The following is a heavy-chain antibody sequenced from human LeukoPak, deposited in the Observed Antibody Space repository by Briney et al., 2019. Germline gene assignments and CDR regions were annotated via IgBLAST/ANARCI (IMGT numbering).Heavy chain of an antibody. J-gene: IGHJ4*02. V-gene: IGHV3-23*01. CDR3: ASTLAVTLKRNYFDY. CDR1: GFAVSNNY. CDR2: ISGSGGST. D-gene: IGHD2-21*02. Sequence: GGSLRLSCAASGFAVSNNYMTWVRQAPGKGLEWVSAISGSGGSTYYADSVKGRFTISRDNSKNTLYLQMNSLRAEDTAVYYCASTLAVTLKRNYFDYWGQGTLVTVSS.